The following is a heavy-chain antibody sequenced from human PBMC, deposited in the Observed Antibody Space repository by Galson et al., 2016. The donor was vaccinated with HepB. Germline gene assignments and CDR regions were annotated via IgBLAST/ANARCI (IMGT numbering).Heavy chain of an antibody. D-gene: IGHD1-7*01. CDR3: ARRGTEGGLDL. CDR2: FENNANSHTI. Sequence: SLRLSCAASGFTVSDYDMDWVRQAPGKGLEWVGRFENNANSHTILYAASVRGRFSISRDASKNSLDLEMNSLKTDDTAVYFCARRGTEGGLDLWGQGTMVAVSS. J-gene: IGHJ3*01. V-gene: IGHV3-72*01. CDR1: GFTVSDYD.